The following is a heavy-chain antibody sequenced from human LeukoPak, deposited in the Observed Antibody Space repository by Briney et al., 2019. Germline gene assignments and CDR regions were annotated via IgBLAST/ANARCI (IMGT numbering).Heavy chain of an antibody. J-gene: IGHJ4*02. CDR2: ISAYNGNT. Sequence: PSVKVSCKASGYTFTSYGISWVRQAPGQGLEWMGWISAYNGNTNYAQKLQGRVTMTTDTSTSTAYMELRSLRSDDTAVYYCARERYSYGAFDYWGQGTLVTVPS. D-gene: IGHD5-18*01. CDR3: ARERYSYGAFDY. V-gene: IGHV1-18*01. CDR1: GYTFTSYG.